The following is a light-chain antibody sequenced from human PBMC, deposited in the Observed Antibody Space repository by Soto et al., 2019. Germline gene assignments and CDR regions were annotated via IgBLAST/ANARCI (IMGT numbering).Light chain of an antibody. CDR2: DVN. J-gene: IGLJ1*01. CDR1: LSDVGGQNL. V-gene: IGLV2-8*01. Sequence: QSALTQPPSASGSPGQSVTISCTGTLSDVGGQNLVSWYRQDPGKAPKLIIYDVNQRPSGVPDRFSGSKSGSTASLTVSGLQAEDEANYYCSSFTGASTIFGTGTKLTVL. CDR3: SSFTGASTI.